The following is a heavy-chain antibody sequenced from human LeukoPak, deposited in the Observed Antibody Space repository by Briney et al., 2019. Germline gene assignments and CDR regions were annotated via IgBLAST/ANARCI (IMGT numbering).Heavy chain of an antibody. CDR1: GYRFTTNW. Sequence: GESLKISCKGSGYRFTTNWIGWVRQMPGKGLEWMGIIYPGDSDTRYSPSFHGQVTISADKSTSTAYLHWSSLKASDTAMYYCARLDRGSDPPVIDYWGQGTLVTVSS. D-gene: IGHD3-16*01. V-gene: IGHV5-51*01. CDR2: IYPGDSDT. CDR3: ARLDRGSDPPVIDY. J-gene: IGHJ4*02.